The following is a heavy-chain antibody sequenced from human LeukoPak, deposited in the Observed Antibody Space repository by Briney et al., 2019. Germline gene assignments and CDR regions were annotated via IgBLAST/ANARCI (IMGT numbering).Heavy chain of an antibody. CDR1: GFTFSDYY. V-gene: IGHV3-72*01. Sequence: PGGSLRLSCAASGFTFSDYYMDWVRQAPGKGLEWVGRTRNKANSYTAEYAASVKGRFTISRDDSKNSLYLQMNSLKTEDTAVYYCEDIVATILDYWGQGTLVTVSS. J-gene: IGHJ4*02. CDR2: TRNKANSYTA. CDR3: EDIVATILDY. D-gene: IGHD5-12*01.